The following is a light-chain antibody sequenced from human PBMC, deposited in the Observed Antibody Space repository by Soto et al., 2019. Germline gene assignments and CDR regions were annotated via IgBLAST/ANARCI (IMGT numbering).Light chain of an antibody. Sequence: DIQMTQSPSTLSASVGDRVTITCRASQSISSWLAWYQQKPGKAPKLLIYDASSLESGVPSRFSGSGSGTEFTLTISSLQPDDFAVYYCQQYYKWPRTFGQGTKVDIK. CDR2: DAS. CDR3: QQYYKWPRT. J-gene: IGKJ1*01. CDR1: QSISSW. V-gene: IGKV1-5*01.